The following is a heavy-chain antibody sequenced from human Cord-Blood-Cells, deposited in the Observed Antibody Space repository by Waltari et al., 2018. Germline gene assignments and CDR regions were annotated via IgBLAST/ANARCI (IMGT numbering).Heavy chain of an antibody. CDR1: GGTFSSYA. CDR3: ARDRSGSYYNWFDP. CDR2: IIPIFGTA. J-gene: IGHJ5*02. D-gene: IGHD1-26*01. Sequence: QVQLVQSGAEVKKPGSSVKVSCKASGGTFSSYALSWVRHAPGQGLEWMGGIIPIFGTANYAQKFQGRVTITADESTSTAYMELSSLRSEDTAVYYCARDRSGSYYNWFDPWGQGTLVTVSS. V-gene: IGHV1-69*01.